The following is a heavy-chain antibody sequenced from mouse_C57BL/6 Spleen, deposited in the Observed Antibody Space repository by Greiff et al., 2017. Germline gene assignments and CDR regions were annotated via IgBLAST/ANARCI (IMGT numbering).Heavy chain of an antibody. J-gene: IGHJ4*01. V-gene: IGHV1-80*01. CDR3: ARGYYGSKYAVDY. D-gene: IGHD1-1*01. CDR1: GYAFSSYW. CDR2: IYPGDGDT. Sequence: QVQLMQSGAELVKPGASVKISCKASGYAFSSYWMNWVKQRPGKGLEWIGQIYPGDGDTNYNGKFKGKATLTADKSSSTAYMQLSSLTSEDSAVYFCARGYYGSKYAVDYWGQGTSVTVSS.